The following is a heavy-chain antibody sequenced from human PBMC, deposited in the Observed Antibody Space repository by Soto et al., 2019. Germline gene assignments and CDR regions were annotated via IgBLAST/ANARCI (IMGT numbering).Heavy chain of an antibody. CDR3: STNPNGDYIGAFDN. Sequence: EVQLLESGGRLVPPGGSLRLSCAGSRFSFSNYAMTWARQAPGEGLEWVSSITGSGGGKTYADSVKGRFTISRDNSKNTLYQQMDSLRDDDTAVYYCSTNPNGDYIGAFDNWGQGKMVTVSS. V-gene: IGHV3-23*01. J-gene: IGHJ3*02. D-gene: IGHD4-17*01. CDR1: RFSFSNYA. CDR2: ITGSGGGK.